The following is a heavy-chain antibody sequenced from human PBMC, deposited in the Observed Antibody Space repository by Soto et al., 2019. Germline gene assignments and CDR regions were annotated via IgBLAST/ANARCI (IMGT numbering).Heavy chain of an antibody. CDR2: IIPIFGTA. J-gene: IGHJ4*02. CDR3: ARGQGVELRYFDWLLDY. V-gene: IGHV1-69*06. CDR1: GGTFSSYA. Sequence: SVKVSCKASGGTFSSYAISWVRQAPGQGLEWMGGIIPIFGTANYAQKFQGRVTITADKSTSTAYMELSSLRSEDTAVYYCARGQGVELRYFDWLLDYWGQGTLVTVSS. D-gene: IGHD3-9*01.